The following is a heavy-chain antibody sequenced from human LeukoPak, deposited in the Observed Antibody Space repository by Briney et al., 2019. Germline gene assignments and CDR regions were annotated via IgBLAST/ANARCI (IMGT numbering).Heavy chain of an antibody. V-gene: IGHV3-30*03. CDR2: ISYDGSNK. CDR3: ARDRQMVPYY. Sequence: GGSLRLSCAASGFTFSSYSMNWVRQAPGKGLEWVAVISYDGSNKYYADSVKGRFTISRDNSKNTLYLQMNSLRAEDTALYYCARDRQMVPYYWGQGTLVTVSS. CDR1: GFTFSSYS. J-gene: IGHJ4*02. D-gene: IGHD6-13*01.